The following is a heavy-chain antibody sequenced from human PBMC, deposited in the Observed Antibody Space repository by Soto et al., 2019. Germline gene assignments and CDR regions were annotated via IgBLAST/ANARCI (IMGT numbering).Heavy chain of an antibody. V-gene: IGHV3-30-3*01. CDR1: GFTFSSYA. CDR3: SRVLATPSAFWSFDL. J-gene: IGHJ2*01. Sequence: QVQLVESGGGVVQPGRSLRLSCAASGFTFSSYAMHWVRQAPGKGLEWVAVISYDGSNKYYADAVKGRFTISRDNSKITLYLQMNSLRAEDTAVYYCSRVLATPSAFWSFDLWGRGTLVPGSS. CDR2: ISYDGSNK. D-gene: IGHD2-15*01.